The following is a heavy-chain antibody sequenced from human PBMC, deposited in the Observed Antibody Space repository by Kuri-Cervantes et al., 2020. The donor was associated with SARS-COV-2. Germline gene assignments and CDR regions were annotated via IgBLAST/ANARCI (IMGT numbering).Heavy chain of an antibody. CDR2: ISGYNGNT. CDR1: GHTFTSYG. D-gene: IGHD1-26*01. Sequence: ASVKVSCKASGHTFTSYGISWVRQAPGQGLEWMGWISGYNGNTNYAQKFQGRVTMTIDTSTSTAYTELRSLRSDDTAVYYCARGRYSGSYDQKTDNWFDPWGQGTLVTVSS. J-gene: IGHJ5*02. V-gene: IGHV1-18*01. CDR3: ARGRYSGSYDQKTDNWFDP.